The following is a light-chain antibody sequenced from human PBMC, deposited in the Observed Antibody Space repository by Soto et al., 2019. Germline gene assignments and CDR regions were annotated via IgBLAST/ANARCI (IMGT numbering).Light chain of an antibody. CDR2: WAS. J-gene: IGKJ1*01. CDR1: QSVFYSSNNKNY. CDR3: QQYYNTAA. V-gene: IGKV4-1*01. Sequence: DIVMTQSPDSLAVSLGERATINCKSSQSVFYSSNNKNYLAWYQQKPGQPPKLLIYWASTRESGVPDRFSGSGSGTDFTLTISSLQAEDGAVYYCQQYYNTAAFGQGTKVEIK.